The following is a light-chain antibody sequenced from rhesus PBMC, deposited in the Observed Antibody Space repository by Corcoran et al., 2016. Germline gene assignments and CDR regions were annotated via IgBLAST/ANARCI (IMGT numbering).Light chain of an antibody. V-gene: IGKV1-38*01. Sequence: DIQLTQSPSSLSASVGDRVTITRRASQGISSYLAWYQQKSGKAPKLLIYDAFNVQSGVPSRFSGSGSGTEVTLTISSLQPEDFATYYCQQRNSCPLTFGGGTKVEIK. CDR1: QGISSY. CDR3: QQRNSCPLT. CDR2: DAF. J-gene: IGKJ4*01.